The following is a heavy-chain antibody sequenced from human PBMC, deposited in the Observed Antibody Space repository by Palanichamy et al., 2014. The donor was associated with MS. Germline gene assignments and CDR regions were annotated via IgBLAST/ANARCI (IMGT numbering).Heavy chain of an antibody. D-gene: IGHD5-24*01. CDR2: INSDGNTT. Sequence: EVQLVESGGGLVQPGGCLRLSCAASGFTFTSYWMHWVRQAPGKGLVWVSRINSDGNTTTYADSVKGRFTISRDNAKNTVFLQMNTLRAEDSGMYYCARGTDGSSSSRTFDNWGQGTLVTVSS. CDR1: GFTFTSYW. V-gene: IGHV3-74*03. J-gene: IGHJ4*02. CDR3: ARGTDGSSSSRTFDN.